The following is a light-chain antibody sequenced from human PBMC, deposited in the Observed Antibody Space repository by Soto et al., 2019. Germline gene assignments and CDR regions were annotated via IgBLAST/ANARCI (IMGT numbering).Light chain of an antibody. CDR1: SSDVGNYDR. J-gene: IGLJ2*01. CDR2: EVS. V-gene: IGLV2-18*02. Sequence: QSVLTQPPSVSGSPGQSVTISCTGTSSDVGNYDRVSWYQQPPGTAPKLVIYEVSNRPSRVPDRFSGSKSGNTASLTISGLQTEDEGDYFCTSYTSSRTVLFGGGTKLTVL. CDR3: TSYTSSRTVL.